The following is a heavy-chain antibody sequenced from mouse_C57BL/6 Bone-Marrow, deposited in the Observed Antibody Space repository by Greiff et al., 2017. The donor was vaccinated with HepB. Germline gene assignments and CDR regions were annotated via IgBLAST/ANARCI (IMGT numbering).Heavy chain of an antibody. CDR3: ARDGYYDAMDY. CDR1: GYTFTSYW. D-gene: IGHD2-3*01. J-gene: IGHJ4*01. CDR2: IDPSDSYT. Sequence: QVQLQQPGAELVRPGTSVKLSCKASGYTFTSYWIHWVKQRPGQGLEWIGVIDPSDSYTNYNQKFKGKATLTVDTSSSTAYMQLSSLTSEDSAVYYCARDGYYDAMDYWGQGTSVTVSS. V-gene: IGHV1-59*01.